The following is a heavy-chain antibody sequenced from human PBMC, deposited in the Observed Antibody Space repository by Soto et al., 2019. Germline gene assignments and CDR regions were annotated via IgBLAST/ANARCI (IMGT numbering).Heavy chain of an antibody. CDR1: GGTFSSYA. CDR2: IIPIFGTA. Sequence: SVKVSXKASGGTFSSYAISWVRQAPGQGLEWMGGIIPIFGTANYAQKFQGRVTITADESTSTAYMELSSLRSEDTAVYYCARGVSSGGLPNSAAYWGKGTLVTVSS. CDR3: ARGVSSGGLPNSAAY. V-gene: IGHV1-69*13. D-gene: IGHD1-26*01. J-gene: IGHJ4*02.